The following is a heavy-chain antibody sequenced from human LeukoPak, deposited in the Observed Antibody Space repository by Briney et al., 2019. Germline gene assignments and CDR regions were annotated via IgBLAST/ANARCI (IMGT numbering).Heavy chain of an antibody. Sequence: PSETLSLTCAVSGGSISSGGYSWSWIRQPPGKGLEWIGYIYHSGSTYYNPSLKSRVTISVDRSKNQFSLKLSSVTAADTAVYYCATHCSGGSCPRDYYYYMDVWGKGTTVTVSS. CDR1: GGSISSGGYS. D-gene: IGHD2-15*01. CDR2: IYHSGST. J-gene: IGHJ6*03. CDR3: ATHCSGGSCPRDYYYYMDV. V-gene: IGHV4-30-2*01.